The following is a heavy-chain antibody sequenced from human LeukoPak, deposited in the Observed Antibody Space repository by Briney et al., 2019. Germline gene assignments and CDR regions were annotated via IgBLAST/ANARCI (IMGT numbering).Heavy chain of an antibody. CDR3: AREGPANYYDSSGYYVD. V-gene: IGHV3-74*01. J-gene: IGHJ4*02. D-gene: IGHD3-22*01. CDR2: INSDGSST. Sequence: GGSLRLSCAASGFTFSSYWMHWVRQAPGKGLVWVSRINSDGSSTSYADSVKGRFTISRDNAKNTLYLQMNSLRAEDTAVYYCAREGPANYYDSSGYYVDWGQGTLVTVSS. CDR1: GFTFSSYW.